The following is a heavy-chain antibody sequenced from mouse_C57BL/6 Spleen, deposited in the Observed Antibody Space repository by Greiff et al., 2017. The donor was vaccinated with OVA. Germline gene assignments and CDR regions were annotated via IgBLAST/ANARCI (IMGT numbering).Heavy chain of an antibody. CDR1: GFSFNTYA. J-gene: IGHJ3*01. CDR3: VRHERITPGAY. V-gene: IGHV10-1*01. CDR2: IRSKSNNYAT. Sequence: DVKLVESGGGLVQPKGSLKLSCAASGFSFNTYAMNWVRQAPGKGLEWVARIRSKSNNYATYYADSVKDRFTISRDDSESMLYLQMNNLKTEDTAMYYCVRHERITPGAYWGQGTLVTVSA. D-gene: IGHD1-1*01.